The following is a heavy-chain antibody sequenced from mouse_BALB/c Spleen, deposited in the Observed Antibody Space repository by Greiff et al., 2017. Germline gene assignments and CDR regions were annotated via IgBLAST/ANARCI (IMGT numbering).Heavy chain of an antibody. Sequence: VQLQQSGPELVKPGASVKMSCKASGYTFTSYVMHWVKQKPGQGLEWIGYINPYNDGTNYNEKFKGKATLTSDKSSSTAYMELSSLTSEDSAVYYCASRDRYDVFADWGQGTLVTVSA. V-gene: IGHV1-14*01. CDR2: INPYNDGT. J-gene: IGHJ3*01. D-gene: IGHD2-14*01. CDR3: ASRDRYDVFAD. CDR1: GYTFTSYV.